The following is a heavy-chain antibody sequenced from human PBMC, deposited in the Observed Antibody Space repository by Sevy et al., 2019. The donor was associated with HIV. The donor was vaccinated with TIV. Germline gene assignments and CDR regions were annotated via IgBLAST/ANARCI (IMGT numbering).Heavy chain of an antibody. J-gene: IGHJ6*02. CDR1: GFTFNSYW. V-gene: IGHV3-7*01. CDR2: IKQDGSEK. Sequence: GGSLRLSCAASGFTFNSYWMSWVRQAPGKGLEWVANIKQDGSEKYYVDSVKGRFTISRDNSQNSLFLQMNTLRAEDTAVYYCAREGSPFDTYYYYYGMDVWGQGTTVTVSS. CDR3: AREGSPFDTYYYYYGMDV. D-gene: IGHD6-19*01.